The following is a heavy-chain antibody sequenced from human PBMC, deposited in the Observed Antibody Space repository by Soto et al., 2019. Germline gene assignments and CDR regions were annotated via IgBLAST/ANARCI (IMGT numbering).Heavy chain of an antibody. D-gene: IGHD4-17*01. Sequence: EVQVLESGGGLVQPGGSLRLSCAASGFTFSNYAMSWVRQAPGKGLEWVSTISGSGDNTDYVDSVKGRFTISRDNSKNTLYMQMNRVPAKDTYVYYCAKDPLTVTPYFDYWAQGTLVTFSS. J-gene: IGHJ4*02. V-gene: IGHV3-23*01. CDR1: GFTFSNYA. CDR2: ISGSGDNT. CDR3: AKDPLTVTPYFDY.